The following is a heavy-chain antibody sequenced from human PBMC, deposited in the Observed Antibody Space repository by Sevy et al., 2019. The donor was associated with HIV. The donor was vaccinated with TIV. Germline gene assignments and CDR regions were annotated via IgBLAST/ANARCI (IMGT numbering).Heavy chain of an antibody. V-gene: IGHV3-48*01. CDR2: ISGSSTTM. CDR1: GFTFREYS. D-gene: IGHD6-13*01. CDR3: ARSLAAAENWFDP. Sequence: GGSLRLSCVGSGFTFREYSMNWVRQAPGKGLERVSYISGSSTTMEHADSVKGRFSISRDNADNSVFLQMNGLRVEDTAVYYCARSLAAAENWFDPWGQGTLVTVSS. J-gene: IGHJ5*02.